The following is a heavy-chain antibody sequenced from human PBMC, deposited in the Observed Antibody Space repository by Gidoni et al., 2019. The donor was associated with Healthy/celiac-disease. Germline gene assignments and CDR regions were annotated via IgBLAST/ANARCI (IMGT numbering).Heavy chain of an antibody. Sequence: QVQLVQSGAEVKKPRPSVKVSSSYGLSWVRQAPGQGPEWVGWISDYNGNTNYAQKLEGRVTMTTDTSTSTAYMELRSLRSDDTAVYYCARDPSAIPLDYWGQGTLVTVSS. J-gene: IGHJ4*02. V-gene: IGHV1-18*01. CDR2: ISDYNGNT. D-gene: IGHD2-21*02. CDR3: ARDPSAIPLDY. CDR1: SYG.